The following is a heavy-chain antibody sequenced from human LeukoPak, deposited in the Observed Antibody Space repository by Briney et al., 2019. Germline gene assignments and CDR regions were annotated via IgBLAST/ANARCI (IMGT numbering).Heavy chain of an antibody. CDR3: ATPSRANYYYGMDV. V-gene: IGHV3-30*02. CDR2: IRYDGSNK. J-gene: IGHJ6*02. Sequence: GGSLRLSCAASGFTFSSYGMHWVRQAPGKGLEWVAFIRYDGSNKYYADSVKGRFTISRDNSKNTLYLQMNSLRAEDTAVYYCATPSRANYYYGMDVWGQGTTVTVSS. CDR1: GFTFSSYG.